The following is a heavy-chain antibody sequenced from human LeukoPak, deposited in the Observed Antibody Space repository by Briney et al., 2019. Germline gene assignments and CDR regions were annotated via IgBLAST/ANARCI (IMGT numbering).Heavy chain of an antibody. CDR3: ARGHITIFRAGYGMDV. CDR1: GFTFSSYW. CDR2: INSDGSST. J-gene: IGHJ6*02. D-gene: IGHD3-3*01. Sequence: QAGGSLRLSCAASGFTFSSYWMHWVRQAPGEGLVWVSRINSDGSSTSYADSVKGRFTISRDNAKNTLYLQMNSLRAEDTAVYYCARGHITIFRAGYGMDVWGQGTTVTVSS. V-gene: IGHV3-74*01.